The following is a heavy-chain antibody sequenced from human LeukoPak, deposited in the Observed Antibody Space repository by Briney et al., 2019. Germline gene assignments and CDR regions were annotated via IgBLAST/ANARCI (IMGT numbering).Heavy chain of an antibody. D-gene: IGHD4-11*01. V-gene: IGHV3-21*01. CDR3: ARDPYSGLFDY. Sequence: GGSLRLSCAASGFIFSSDSMNWVRQAPGKGLEWVSSISSSSSYIYYADSVKGRFTISRDNAKNSLYLQMNSLRAEDTAVYYCARDPYSGLFDYWGQGTLVIFSS. CDR2: ISSSSSYI. J-gene: IGHJ4*02. CDR1: GFIFSSDS.